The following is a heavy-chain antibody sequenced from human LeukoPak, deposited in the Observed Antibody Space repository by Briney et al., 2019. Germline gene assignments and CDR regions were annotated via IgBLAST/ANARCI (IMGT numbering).Heavy chain of an antibody. CDR3: ALTQRYSSSWYYFDY. CDR1: GGTFSSYA. J-gene: IGHJ4*02. D-gene: IGHD6-13*01. V-gene: IGHV1-69*13. Sequence: ASVKVSCKASGGTFSSYAISWVRQAPGQGLEWMGGIIPIFGTANNQQKFQGRVTITADPSPSTDYMELSSPRSEDTPLYYRALTQRYSSSWYYFDYRRQGTLVTVSS. CDR2: IIPIFGTA.